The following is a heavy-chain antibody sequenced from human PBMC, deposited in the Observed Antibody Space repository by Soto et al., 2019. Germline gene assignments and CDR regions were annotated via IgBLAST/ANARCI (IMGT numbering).Heavy chain of an antibody. CDR1: GFTFSSYE. Sequence: WGSLRLSCAASGFTFSSYEMNWVRQAPWKWLEWVSYISSSGSTIYYADSVKFRFTISRDNAKNSLYLQMNSLRAEDTAVYYCARVDCSSTSCHTNWFDPWGQGTLVTVSS. CDR3: ARVDCSSTSCHTNWFDP. D-gene: IGHD2-2*01. J-gene: IGHJ5*02. V-gene: IGHV3-48*03. CDR2: ISSSGSTI.